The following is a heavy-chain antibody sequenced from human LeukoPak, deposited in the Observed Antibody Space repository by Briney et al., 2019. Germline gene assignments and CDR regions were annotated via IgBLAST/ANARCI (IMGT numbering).Heavy chain of an antibody. J-gene: IGHJ4*02. CDR2: ISSSSSYI. V-gene: IGHV3-21*01. Sequence: GGSLRLSCAASGFTFSSYSMNWVRQAPGKGLEWVSSISSSSSYIYYADSVKGRFTISRDNAKNSLYLQMNSLRAEDTAVYYCATTGVQLWFGGFDYWGQGTLVTVSS. CDR3: ATTGVQLWFGGFDY. CDR1: GFTFSSYS. D-gene: IGHD5-18*01.